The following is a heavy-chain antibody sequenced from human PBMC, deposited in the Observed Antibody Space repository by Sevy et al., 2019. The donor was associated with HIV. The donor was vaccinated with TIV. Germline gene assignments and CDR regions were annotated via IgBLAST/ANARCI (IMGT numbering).Heavy chain of an antibody. CDR1: GFTFDDYA. Sequence: GGSLRLSCAASGFTFDDYAMHWVRQAPGKGLEWVSGISWNSGSIGYADSVKGRFTISRDNAKNSLYLQMNSLRAEDTALYYCAKDTTSSLTAAGGFDYWGQGTLVTVSS. V-gene: IGHV3-9*01. CDR2: ISWNSGSI. CDR3: AKDTTSSLTAAGGFDY. D-gene: IGHD6-13*01. J-gene: IGHJ4*02.